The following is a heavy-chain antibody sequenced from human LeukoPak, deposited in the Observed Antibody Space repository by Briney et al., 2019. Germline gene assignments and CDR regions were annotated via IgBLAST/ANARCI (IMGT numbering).Heavy chain of an antibody. D-gene: IGHD3-16*01. CDR1: GFTFSNYA. V-gene: IGHV3-30*18. CDR3: AKTLWGPRSCPDY. CDR2: ISYDGSNK. Sequence: GGSLRLSCAASGFTFSNYAMSWVRQAPGKGLEWVAVISYDGSNKYYADSVKGRFTISRDNSKNTLYLQMNSLRAEDTAVYYCAKTLWGPRSCPDYWGQGTLVTVSS. J-gene: IGHJ4*02.